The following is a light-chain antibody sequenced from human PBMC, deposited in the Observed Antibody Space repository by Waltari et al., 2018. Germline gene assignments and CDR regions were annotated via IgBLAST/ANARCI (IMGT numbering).Light chain of an antibody. CDR2: EGP. V-gene: IGLV2-14*03. J-gene: IGLJ2*01. CDR3: TSQTGTTVV. CDR1: TSDLISYKY. Sequence: QSALTQPASVSGSPGQSITISCTGSTSDLISYKYVSWYQQHPGQAPKLILYEGPNRPAGVSDRFSGSKAGTTASLTISGLQSEDEGDYFCTSQTGTTVVFGGGTKLTVL.